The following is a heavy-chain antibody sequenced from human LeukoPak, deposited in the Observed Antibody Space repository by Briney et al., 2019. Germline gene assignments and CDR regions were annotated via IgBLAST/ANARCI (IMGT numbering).Heavy chain of an antibody. CDR1: GGSISSSSYY. V-gene: IGHV4-39*01. CDR2: IYYSGST. Sequence: PSETLSLTCTVSGGSISSSSYYWGWIRQPPGKGLEWIGSIYYSGSTYYNPSLKSRVTISVDTSKNQFSLKLSSVTATDTAVYYCARHGGYSYGYWPDYWGQGTLVTVFS. CDR3: ARHGGYSYGYWPDY. J-gene: IGHJ4*02. D-gene: IGHD5-18*01.